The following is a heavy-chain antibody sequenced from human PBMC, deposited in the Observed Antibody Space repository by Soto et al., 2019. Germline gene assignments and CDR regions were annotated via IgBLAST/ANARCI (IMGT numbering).Heavy chain of an antibody. CDR2: INGGDGNT. Sequence: ASVKVSCKASGYTFTSYAIHWVRQAPGQRLEWMGWINGGDGNTKYLQNFQGRVTFTRDTSASTAYTEVSSLRSEDTAVYYCVAVDIGDYWGQGTLVTVS. V-gene: IGHV1-3*01. CDR3: VAVDIGDY. D-gene: IGHD5-12*01. CDR1: GYTFTSYA. J-gene: IGHJ4*02.